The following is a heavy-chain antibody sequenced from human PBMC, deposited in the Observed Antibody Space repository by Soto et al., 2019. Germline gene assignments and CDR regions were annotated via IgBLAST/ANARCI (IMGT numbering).Heavy chain of an antibody. V-gene: IGHV3-15*01. CDR1: GFTFSNAW. D-gene: IGHD3-10*01. J-gene: IGHJ6*02. CDR2: IKSKTDGGTT. CDR3: TTEFNYYGSGSYSYYYGMDV. Sequence: EVQLVESGGGLVKPGGSLRLSCAASGFTFSNAWMSWVRQAPGKGLEWVGRIKSKTDGGTTDYAAPVKGRFTISRDDSKNTPYLQMNSLKTEDTVVYYCTTEFNYYGSGSYSYYYGMDVWGQGTTVTVSS.